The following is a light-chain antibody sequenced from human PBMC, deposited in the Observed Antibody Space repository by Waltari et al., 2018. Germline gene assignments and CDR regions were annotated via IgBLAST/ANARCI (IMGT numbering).Light chain of an antibody. CDR2: GAS. CDR3: QQYGSSPT. CDR1: QRVTNNY. J-gene: IGKJ5*01. V-gene: IGKV3-20*01. Sequence: EIVLTQSPGTVSLSPGERATLSCRASQRVTNNYLAWYQQKPCLPPRLLMYGASTRASGIPDRCSGGGSGTDFTLTISRLGPEDFAVYYCQQYGSSPTFGQGTRLEIK.